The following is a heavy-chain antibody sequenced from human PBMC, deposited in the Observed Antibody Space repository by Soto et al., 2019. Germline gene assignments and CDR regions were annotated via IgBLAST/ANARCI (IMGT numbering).Heavy chain of an antibody. J-gene: IGHJ4*02. D-gene: IGHD6-19*01. CDR3: ARGGQWLAPDY. V-gene: IGHV3-7*05. CDR1: GFTFTTYW. Sequence: GGSLRLSCAASGFTFTTYWMNWVRQAPGKGLQWVASIKQDGSEKYYVGSVKGRFTISRDNAKDSLYLQMNSLRAEDTALYYCARGGQWLAPDYWGQGTWSPSPQ. CDR2: IKQDGSEK.